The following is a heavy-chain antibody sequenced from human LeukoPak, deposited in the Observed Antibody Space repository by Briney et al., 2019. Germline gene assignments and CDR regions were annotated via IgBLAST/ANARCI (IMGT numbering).Heavy chain of an antibody. Sequence: PGGSLRLSCAASGFTLSTYTMNWVRQAPGKGLQWFSYISSSSSTIYYADPVKGRFTISRDNAKNSLYLQMNSLRDEDTAVYYCAREYSSSSGRAFDIWGQGTMVTVSP. J-gene: IGHJ3*02. V-gene: IGHV3-48*02. CDR1: GFTLSTYT. CDR3: AREYSSSSGRAFDI. D-gene: IGHD6-6*01. CDR2: ISSSSSTI.